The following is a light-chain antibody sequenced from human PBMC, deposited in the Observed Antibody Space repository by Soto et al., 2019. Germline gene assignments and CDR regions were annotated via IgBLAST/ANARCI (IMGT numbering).Light chain of an antibody. Sequence: EMLLTQAPGTLSFSPGERATLSCRASQTVSNNYLVWYQHKPGRAPRLLIFRASIRAADIPDRFRGSGSGTDFTLTITRLEPEDFAVYYCQQHAGSPWTLGQGTKVAIK. CDR1: QTVSNNY. CDR2: RAS. V-gene: IGKV3-20*01. J-gene: IGKJ1*01. CDR3: QQHAGSPWT.